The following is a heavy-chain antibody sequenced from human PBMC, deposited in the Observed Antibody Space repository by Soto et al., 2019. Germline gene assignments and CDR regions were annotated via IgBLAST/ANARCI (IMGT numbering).Heavy chain of an antibody. CDR1: GNTFTYRY. Sequence: QMQLVQSGAEVKKTGSSVTVSCKALGNTFTYRYLHWVRQAPGQALEWMGWITPFSGDVHYAQKFQERVPITRDRSINTAYMQMSSLRSEDTAMYFCAGGGAGSGPVTWELPDHWGQGTLVTVSS. J-gene: IGHJ4*02. V-gene: IGHV1-45*02. CDR2: ITPFSGDV. D-gene: IGHD1-26*01. CDR3: AGGGAGSGPVTWELPDH.